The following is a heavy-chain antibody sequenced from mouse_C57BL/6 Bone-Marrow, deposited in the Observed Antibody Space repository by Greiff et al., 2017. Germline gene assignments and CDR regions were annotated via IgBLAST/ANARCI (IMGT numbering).Heavy chain of an antibody. CDR2: ISSGGDYI. Sequence: EVMLVESGAGLVKPGGSLKLSCAASGFTFSSYAMSWVRQTPEKSLEWVGYISSGGDYIYYADTVKGRSTISRDNARNTLYLQMSSLKSEDSAVYYCTRGVWSFWYFDVWGTGTTVTVSA. V-gene: IGHV5-9-1*02. CDR3: TRGVWSFWYFDV. D-gene: IGHD2-10*02. J-gene: IGHJ1*03. CDR1: GFTFSSYA.